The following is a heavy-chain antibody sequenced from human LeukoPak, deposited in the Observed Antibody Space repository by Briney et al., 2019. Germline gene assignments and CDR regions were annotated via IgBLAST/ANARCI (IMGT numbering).Heavy chain of an antibody. CDR3: ARDRKYSSGWYLGY. CDR2: IIPILGIA. J-gene: IGHJ4*02. V-gene: IGHV1-69*04. CDR1: GGTFSSYT. Sequence: SVRVSCKASGGTFSSYTISWVRQAPGQGLEWMGRIIPILGIANYAQKFQGRVTITADKSTSTAYMELSSLRSEDTAVYYCARDRKYSSGWYLGYWGQGTLVTVSS. D-gene: IGHD6-19*01.